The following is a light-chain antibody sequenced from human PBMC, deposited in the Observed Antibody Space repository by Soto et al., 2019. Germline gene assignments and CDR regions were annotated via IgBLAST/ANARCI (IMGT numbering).Light chain of an antibody. J-gene: IGKJ5*01. CDR2: AAS. CDR3: QQRKSYPIT. V-gene: IGKV1-9*01. Sequence: IQLTQSPSSLSASVGDRVTITCRASQDISALLAWYQQKPGKAPKLLISAASTLQSGVPSRFSGSGSGTEFTLTISSLQPEDFATYYCQQRKSYPITFGQGTRLEIK. CDR1: QDISAL.